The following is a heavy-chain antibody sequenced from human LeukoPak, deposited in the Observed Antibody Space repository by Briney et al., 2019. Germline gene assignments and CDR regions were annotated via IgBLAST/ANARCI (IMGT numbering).Heavy chain of an antibody. CDR2: IKPSSGGT. D-gene: IGHD1-26*01. CDR3: AKGVRIGPYNWFDP. J-gene: IGHJ5*02. CDR1: GYTFTGYY. Sequence: ASVKVSCKASGYTFTGYYIHWVRQAPGQGLEWMGWIKPSSGGTNYAQNFQGRVTMTRDTSINTAYMELSRLRSDDTAVYYCAKGVRIGPYNWFDPWGQGTLVTVSS. V-gene: IGHV1-2*02.